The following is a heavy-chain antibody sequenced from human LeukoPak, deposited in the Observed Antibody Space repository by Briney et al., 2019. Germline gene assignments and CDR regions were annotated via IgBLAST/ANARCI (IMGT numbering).Heavy chain of an antibody. CDR3: ARDNSVRDEAWWFNP. D-gene: IGHD5-24*01. CDR2: INVGNGYT. CDR1: GYTFTDYA. V-gene: IGHV1-3*03. Sequence: ASVKVSCKASGYTFTDYAMYWVRQAPGQRLEWMGWINVGNGYTKYSQEFQGRVTITRDTSATTAYMELSSLRSEDTAVYYCARDNSVRDEAWWFNPWGQGTLVTVSS. J-gene: IGHJ5*02.